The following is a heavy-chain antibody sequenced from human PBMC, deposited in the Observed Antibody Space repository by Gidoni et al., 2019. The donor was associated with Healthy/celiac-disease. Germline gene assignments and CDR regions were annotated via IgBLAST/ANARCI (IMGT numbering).Heavy chain of an antibody. Sequence: QVQLVESGGGVVQPGRSLRLSCAASGFTFSSYGMHWVRQAPGKGLEWVAVISYDGSNKYYADSVKGRFTISRDNSKNTLYLQMNSLRAEDTAVYYCAKCYLGGAPYYYYYGMDVWGQGTTVTVSS. J-gene: IGHJ6*02. CDR3: AKCYLGGAPYYYYYGMDV. CDR1: GFTFSSYG. D-gene: IGHD7-27*01. V-gene: IGHV3-30*18. CDR2: ISYDGSNK.